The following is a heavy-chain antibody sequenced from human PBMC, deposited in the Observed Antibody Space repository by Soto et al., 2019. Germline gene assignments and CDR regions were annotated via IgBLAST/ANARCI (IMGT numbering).Heavy chain of an antibody. V-gene: IGHV3-30-3*01. CDR3: ARIHSGSYYYFDY. J-gene: IGHJ4*02. CDR1: GFTFSSYA. CDR2: ISYDGSNK. Sequence: GGSLRLSCAASGFTFSSYAMHWVRQAPGKGLEWVAVISYDGSNKYYADSVKGRFTISRDNSKNTLYLQMNSLRAEDTAVYYCARIHSGSYYYFDYWGQGTLVTVSS. D-gene: IGHD1-26*01.